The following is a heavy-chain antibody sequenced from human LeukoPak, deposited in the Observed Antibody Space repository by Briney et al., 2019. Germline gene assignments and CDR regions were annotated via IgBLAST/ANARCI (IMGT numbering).Heavy chain of an antibody. J-gene: IGHJ4*02. Sequence: PSETLSLTCTVSGGSISSGDYYWSWIRQPPGKGLELIGYIYYSGSTYYNPSLKSRVTISVDTSKNQFSLKLSSVTAADTAVYYCARDLFSLTVDYWGQGTLVTVSS. V-gene: IGHV4-30-4*01. CDR3: ARDLFSLTVDY. CDR1: GGSISSGDYY. CDR2: IYYSGST. D-gene: IGHD4/OR15-4a*01.